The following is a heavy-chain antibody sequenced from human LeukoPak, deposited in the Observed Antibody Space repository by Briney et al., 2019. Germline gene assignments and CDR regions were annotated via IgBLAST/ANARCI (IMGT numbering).Heavy chain of an antibody. V-gene: IGHV4-4*02. CDR2: IYHSGST. Sequence: SDTLSLTCAVSGGSISRSNWRSRVGQPPGKGLEWIGEIYHSGSTNYNPSLKSRVTISVDKSKNQFYLKLSSVTAADTAVYYCARYKVVPAANRARWCDPWGQGIVVTVSS. CDR1: GGSISRSNW. J-gene: IGHJ5*02. CDR3: ARYKVVPAANRARWCDP. D-gene: IGHD2-2*01.